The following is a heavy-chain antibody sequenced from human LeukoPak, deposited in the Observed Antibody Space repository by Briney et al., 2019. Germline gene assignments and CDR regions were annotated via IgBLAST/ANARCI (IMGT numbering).Heavy chain of an antibody. V-gene: IGHV3-30*02. CDR1: GFTFSDYY. J-gene: IGHJ6*03. Sequence: GGSLRLSCAASGFTFSDYYMSWIRQAPGKGLEWVAFIRFDGSNKYYADSVKGRFTISRDNSKNTLFLQMNSLRAEDTAVYYCAKGCSSTSCYSNYYYYMDVWGKGTTVTVSS. D-gene: IGHD2-2*02. CDR3: AKGCSSTSCYSNYYYYMDV. CDR2: IRFDGSNK.